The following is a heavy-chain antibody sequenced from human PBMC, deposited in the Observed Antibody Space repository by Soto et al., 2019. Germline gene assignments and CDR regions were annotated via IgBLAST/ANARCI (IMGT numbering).Heavy chain of an antibody. D-gene: IGHD2-21*02. J-gene: IGHJ4*02. CDR1: GFTFSSYG. CDR2: ISYDGSNK. Sequence: QVQLVESGGGVVQPGRSLRLSCAASGFTFSSYGMHWVRQAPGKGLEWVAVISYDGSNKYYADSVKGRFTISRDNSKNTLYRQMNSLRAEDTAVYYCAKDPMRVTYYFDYWGQGTLVTVSS. V-gene: IGHV3-30*18. CDR3: AKDPMRVTYYFDY.